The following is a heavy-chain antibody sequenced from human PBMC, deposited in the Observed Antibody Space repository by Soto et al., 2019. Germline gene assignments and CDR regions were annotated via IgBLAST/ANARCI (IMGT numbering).Heavy chain of an antibody. CDR3: ARDFYPLAYYFDP. CDR2: ISGNDGKT. Sequence: ASVKVSCKASGYRFTNHGISWVRQAPGQGLEWMGWISGNDGKTKYARKFQGRVTMTTDTSTSTAYMEMNSLRHDDTAVYYCARDFYPLAYYFDPWGQGTLVTVSS. V-gene: IGHV1-18*01. J-gene: IGHJ4*02. CDR1: GYRFTNHG.